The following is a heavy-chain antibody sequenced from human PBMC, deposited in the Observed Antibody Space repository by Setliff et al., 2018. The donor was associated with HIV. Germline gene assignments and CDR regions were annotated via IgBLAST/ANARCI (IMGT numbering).Heavy chain of an antibody. Sequence: KPSETLSLTCAVSGYSISSGYYWGWIRQPPGKGLEWIGSIYHSGSTNYNPSLKSRVTISVDTSKNQFSLKLSSVTAADTAVYYCARNPCSGGSCPDAFDIWGQGTMVTVSS. D-gene: IGHD2-15*01. CDR2: IYHSGST. CDR3: ARNPCSGGSCPDAFDI. V-gene: IGHV4-38-2*01. J-gene: IGHJ3*02. CDR1: GYSISSGYY.